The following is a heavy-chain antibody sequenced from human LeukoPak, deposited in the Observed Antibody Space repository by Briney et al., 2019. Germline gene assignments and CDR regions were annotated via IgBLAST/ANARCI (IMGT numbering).Heavy chain of an antibody. CDR2: VNPGGSST. J-gene: IGHJ4*02. CDR1: GFTFGSYW. V-gene: IGHV3-74*01. CDR3: ARSNQADDY. Sequence: GGSLRLSCAAAGFTFGSYWMHWVRQVPGKGLVWVSRVNPGGSSTAYADSVKGRFSISRDNARNTLYLQMNSLRDEDTAVYYCARSNQADDYWGQGTLVTVSS. D-gene: IGHD4-11*01.